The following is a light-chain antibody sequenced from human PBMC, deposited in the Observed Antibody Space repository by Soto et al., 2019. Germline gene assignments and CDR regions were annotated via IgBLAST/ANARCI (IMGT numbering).Light chain of an antibody. V-gene: IGKV2-28*01. CDR3: IQPLHHAFT. J-gene: IGKJ3*01. CDR1: QSLLHSNGYNY. Sequence: DLVMTQSPLSLPVTPGEPASISCRSSQSLLHSNGYNYLDWYLQKPGQSPQLLISLGSNRASGVPERFSGRGSGTNFTLKIIRLEAADGGGYYCIQPLHHAFTFGPGTKVAIK. CDR2: LGS.